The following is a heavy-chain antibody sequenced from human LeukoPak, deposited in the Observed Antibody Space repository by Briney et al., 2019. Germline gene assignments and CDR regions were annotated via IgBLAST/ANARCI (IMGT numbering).Heavy chain of an antibody. CDR3: AKDRPGGAAAGKKRYFDY. Sequence: GSLRLSCAASGFTFSSYWMSWVRQAPGKGLEWVAVISYDGSNKYYADSVKGRFTISRDNSKNTLYLQMNSLRAEDTAVYYCAKDRPGGAAAGKKRYFDYWGQGTLVTVSS. V-gene: IGHV3-30*18. CDR1: GFTFSSYW. CDR2: ISYDGSNK. D-gene: IGHD6-13*01. J-gene: IGHJ4*02.